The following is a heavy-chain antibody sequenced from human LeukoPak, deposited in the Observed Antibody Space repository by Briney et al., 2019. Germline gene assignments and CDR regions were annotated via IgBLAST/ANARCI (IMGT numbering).Heavy chain of an antibody. CDR1: GGTFSSYA. J-gene: IGHJ5*02. V-gene: IGHV1-69*05. CDR2: IIPIFGTA. Sequence: VASVTVSCKASGGTFSSYAISWVRQTPGQGLEWMGGIIPIFGTANYAQKFQGRVTITTDESTSTAYMELSSLRSEDTAVYYCARGRYYDFWSGTTRGWFDPWGQGTLVTVSS. D-gene: IGHD3-3*01. CDR3: ARGRYYDFWSGTTRGWFDP.